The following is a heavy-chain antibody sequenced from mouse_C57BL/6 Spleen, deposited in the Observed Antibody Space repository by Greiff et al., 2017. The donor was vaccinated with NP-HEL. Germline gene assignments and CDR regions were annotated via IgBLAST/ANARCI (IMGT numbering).Heavy chain of an antibody. V-gene: IGHV3-8*01. D-gene: IGHD2-1*01. J-gene: IGHJ1*03. CDR2: ISYSGST. CDR3: ARSLYGNYEGWYFDV. Sequence: EVKLMESGPGLAKPSQTLSLTCSVTGYSITSDYWNWIRKFPGNKLEYMGYISYSGSTYYNPSLKSRISITRDTSKNQYYLQLNSVTTEDTATYYCARSLYGNYEGWYFDVWGTGTTVTVSS. CDR1: GYSITSDY.